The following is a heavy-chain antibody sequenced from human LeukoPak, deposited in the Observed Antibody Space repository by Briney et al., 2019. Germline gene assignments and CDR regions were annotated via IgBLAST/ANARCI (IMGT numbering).Heavy chain of an antibody. CDR2: FDPEDGET. CDR3: AARGLIKGAFDI. V-gene: IGHV1-24*01. D-gene: IGHD2-8*01. Sequence: VASVKVSCKVSGYTLTELSMHWVRQAPGKGLEWMGGFDPEDGETIYAQKFQGRVTTTEDTSTDTAYMELSSLRSEDTAVYYCAARGLIKGAFDIWGQGTMVTVSS. CDR1: GYTLTELS. J-gene: IGHJ3*02.